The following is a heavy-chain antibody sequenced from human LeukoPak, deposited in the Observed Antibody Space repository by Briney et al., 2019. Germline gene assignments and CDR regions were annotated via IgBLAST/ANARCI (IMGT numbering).Heavy chain of an antibody. CDR3: ARDSGWGPTWHPFDH. CDR1: GYNFTDYY. CDR2: INPKSGGT. D-gene: IGHD3-10*01. J-gene: IGHJ4*02. V-gene: IGHV1-2*02. Sequence: GASVKVSCKASGYNFTDYYIHWVRQAPGQGLEWMGWINPKSGGTNYAQKFRGRVTMTRDTSISTAYMELSGLRSDDTAVYYCARDSGWGPTWHPFDHWGQGTPVTVSS.